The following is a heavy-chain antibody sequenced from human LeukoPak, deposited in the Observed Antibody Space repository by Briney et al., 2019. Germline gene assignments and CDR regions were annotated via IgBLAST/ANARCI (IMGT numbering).Heavy chain of an antibody. CDR2: MAYGSDE. Sequence: GGSLRLSCVAYGFIFGSFCMHSVRQAPGRGLDWVPVMAYGSDENYADSVKGRFTISRDNFKNTLYLQMNSRGLGETAMYYCARDVMAVAGTLGFDCWGQGALVTVSS. J-gene: IGHJ4*02. V-gene: IGHV3-30*04. D-gene: IGHD6-19*01. CDR1: GFIFGSFC. CDR3: ARDVMAVAGTLGFDC.